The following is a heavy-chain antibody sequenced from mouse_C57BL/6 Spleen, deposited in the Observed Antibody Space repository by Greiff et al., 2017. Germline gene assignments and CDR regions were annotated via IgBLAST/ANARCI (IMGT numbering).Heavy chain of an antibody. CDR3: AINYYGSSYSFAY. V-gene: IGHV1-7*01. J-gene: IGHJ3*01. CDR1: GYTFTSYW. D-gene: IGHD1-1*01. Sequence: VQLQQSGAELAKPGASVKLSCKASGYTFTSYWMNWVKQRPGQGLEWIGYINPSSGYTKYNQKFKDKATLTADKSSNTAYMQLSSLTYEDSAVYYCAINYYGSSYSFAYWGQGTLGTVSA. CDR2: INPSSGYT.